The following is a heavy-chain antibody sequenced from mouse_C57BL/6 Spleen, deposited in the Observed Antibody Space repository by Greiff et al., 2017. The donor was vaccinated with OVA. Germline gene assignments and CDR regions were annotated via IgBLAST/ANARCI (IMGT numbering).Heavy chain of an antibody. Sequence: VQLQQSGTVLARPGASVKMSCKTSGYTFTSYWMHWVKQRPGQGLEWIGAIYPGNSDTSYNQKFKGKAKLTAVTSASTAYMELSSLTNEDSAVYYCTRLTTVVATANWNYFDYWGKGTTLTVSS. CDR1: GYTFTSYW. CDR3: TRLTTVVATANWNYFDY. V-gene: IGHV1-5*01. D-gene: IGHD1-1*01. CDR2: IYPGNSDT. J-gene: IGHJ2*01.